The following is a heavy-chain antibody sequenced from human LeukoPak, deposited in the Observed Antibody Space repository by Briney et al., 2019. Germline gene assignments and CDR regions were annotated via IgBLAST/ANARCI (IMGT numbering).Heavy chain of an antibody. CDR1: GFTSSDYW. J-gene: IGHJ4*02. V-gene: IGHV3-7*01. Sequence: PGGSLRLSCAASGFTSSDYWMSWVRQAPGKGLEWVANVKKDGSEKYYVDSVKGRFTISGDNAKNSLYLQMDSLRGEDTAVYYCRTGHYSSVWGQGTLVTVSS. CDR3: RTGHYSSV. CDR2: VKKDGSEK. D-gene: IGHD4-11*01.